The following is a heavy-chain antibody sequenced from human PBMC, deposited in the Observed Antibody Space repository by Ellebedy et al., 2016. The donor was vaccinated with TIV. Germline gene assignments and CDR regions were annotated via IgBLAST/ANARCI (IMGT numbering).Heavy chain of an antibody. CDR1: GYTFTSFG. D-gene: IGHD4-17*01. CDR2: VSGYNGNT. Sequence: ASVKVSXXASGYTFTSFGFSWVRQAPGQGLEWMGRVSGYNGNTNYAQKLQGRVTMTTDTSTSTAYMELRSLRSDDTAVYYCARDDYGDRYGMDVWGQGTTATVSS. CDR3: ARDDYGDRYGMDV. J-gene: IGHJ6*02. V-gene: IGHV1-18*01.